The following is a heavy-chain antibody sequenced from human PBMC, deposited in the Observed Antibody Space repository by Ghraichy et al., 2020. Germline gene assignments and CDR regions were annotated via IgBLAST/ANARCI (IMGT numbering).Heavy chain of an antibody. V-gene: IGHV1-69*13. CDR1: GGTFSSHG. Sequence: SVKVSCKTSGGTFSSHGISWVRQAPGQGLAWMGGIIPMLGTGNNAQKFQGRVTITADESTSTAYMELGSLRVEDTAVYYCATTGTDGSGSYYYYNGMDVWGQGTTVTVSS. J-gene: IGHJ6*02. CDR2: IIPMLGTG. CDR3: ATTGTDGSGSYYYYNGMDV. D-gene: IGHD3-10*01.